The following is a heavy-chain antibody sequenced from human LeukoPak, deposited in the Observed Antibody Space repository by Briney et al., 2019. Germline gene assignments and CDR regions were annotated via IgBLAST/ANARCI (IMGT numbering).Heavy chain of an antibody. CDR3: ARETPRRGETRDGYR. V-gene: IGHV3-7*01. J-gene: IGHJ4*02. CDR1: GFAFDNYW. Sequence: GGSLRLSCAASGFAFDNYWMTWVRQAPGKGLEWVANMKQDGSEQYYVDSVKGRFTISRDNPKNLLFLQINSLRVEDTAVYYCARETPRRGETRDGYRWGQGTVVTVSS. D-gene: IGHD5-24*01. CDR2: MKQDGSEQ.